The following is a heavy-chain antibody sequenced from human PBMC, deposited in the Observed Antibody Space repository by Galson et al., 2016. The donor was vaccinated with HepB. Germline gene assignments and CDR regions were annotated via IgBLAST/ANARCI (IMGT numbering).Heavy chain of an antibody. J-gene: IGHJ4*02. CDR1: GFTFSDHG. D-gene: IGHD6-19*01. Sequence: SLRLSCAASGFTFSDHGMSWVRQAPGRGLEWVSAISGSGGSTYYADSVKGRFTISRDNSKNTLYLQMNSLRAEDTAVYYCAKQVAVYPTSSPPLVWGQGTLVTVSS. CDR2: ISGSGGST. V-gene: IGHV3-23*01. CDR3: AKQVAVYPTSSPPLV.